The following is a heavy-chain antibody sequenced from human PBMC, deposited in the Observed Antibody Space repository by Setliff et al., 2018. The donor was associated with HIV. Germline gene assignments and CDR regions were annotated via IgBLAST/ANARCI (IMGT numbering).Heavy chain of an antibody. CDR3: AKDYSSGWFDYNYHYLDV. V-gene: IGHV3-48*01. D-gene: IGHD6-19*01. CDR2: IDRGGGGF. J-gene: IGHJ6*03. CDR1: RFTFSDFS. Sequence: GGSLRLSCAASRFTFSDFSMNWVRQAPGKGLEWIAYIDRGGGGFYYADSVKGRFTISRDNAKSSLFLQMNSLRAEDTAVYYCAKDYSSGWFDYNYHYLDVWGKGTTVTVSS.